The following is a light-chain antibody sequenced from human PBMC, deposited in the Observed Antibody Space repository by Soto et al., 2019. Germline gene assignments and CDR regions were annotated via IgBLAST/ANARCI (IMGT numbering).Light chain of an antibody. CDR3: QQYNSWPLLT. Sequence: EIVMTQSPATLSVSPGERATLSCRASQSVSSNLAWYQQKPGQAPRLLIYGASTRATGIPAMFSGSGSGTEFTLTISSLQSEDFAVYYCQQYNSWPLLTFGGGTKVEIK. J-gene: IGKJ4*01. V-gene: IGKV3-15*01. CDR1: QSVSSN. CDR2: GAS.